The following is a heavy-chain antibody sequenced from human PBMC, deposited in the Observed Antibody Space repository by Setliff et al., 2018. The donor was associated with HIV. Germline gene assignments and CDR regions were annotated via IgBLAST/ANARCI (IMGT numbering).Heavy chain of an antibody. V-gene: IGHV4-38-2*02. J-gene: IGHJ5*02. CDR2: IYHSGST. Sequence: NPSETLSLTCTVSGYSISSGYYWGWIRQPPGKGLEWIGSIYHSGSTYYNPSLKSRVTISVDTSKNQFSLKLSSVTAADTAVYYCARSEGIAWFDPWGQGTLVTVSS. CDR1: GYSISSGYY. D-gene: IGHD3-3*01. CDR3: ARSEGIAWFDP.